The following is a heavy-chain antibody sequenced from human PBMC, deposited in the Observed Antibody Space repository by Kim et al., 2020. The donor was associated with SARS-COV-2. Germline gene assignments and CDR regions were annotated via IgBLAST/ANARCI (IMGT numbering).Heavy chain of an antibody. Sequence: SETLSLTCAVYGGSFSGYYWSWIRQPPGKGLEWIGEINHSGSTNYNPSLKSRVTISVDTSKNQFSLKLSSVTAADTAVYYCAREGGYCSSTSCYRPMDV. CDR1: GGSFSGYY. J-gene: IGHJ6*01. D-gene: IGHD2-2*02. CDR2: INHSGST. CDR3: AREGGYCSSTSCYRPMDV. V-gene: IGHV4-34*01.